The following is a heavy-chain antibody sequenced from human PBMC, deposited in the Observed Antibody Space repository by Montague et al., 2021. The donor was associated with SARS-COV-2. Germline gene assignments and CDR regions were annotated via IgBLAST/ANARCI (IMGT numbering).Heavy chain of an antibody. CDR1: GFSLSTSGMC. V-gene: IGHV2-70*01. CDR2: IDXDDDK. CDR3: ARMPVLLWFGELGYYGMDV. Sequence: VKPTQTLILTCTFSGFSLSTSGMCVSWIRQPPGKALEWLALIDXDDDKYYSTSLKTRLTISKDTSKNQVVLTMTNMDPVDTATYYCARMPVLLWFGELGYYGMDVWGQGTTVTVSS. D-gene: IGHD3-10*01. J-gene: IGHJ6*02.